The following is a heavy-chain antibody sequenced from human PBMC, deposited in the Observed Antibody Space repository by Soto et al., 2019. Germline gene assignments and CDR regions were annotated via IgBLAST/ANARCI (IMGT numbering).Heavy chain of an antibody. CDR1: GFSLSTSGVG. D-gene: IGHD4-17*01. Sequence: QITLKESGPTLVKPTQTLTLTCTFSGFSLSTSGVGVGWIRQPPGKALEWLALIYWDDDKRYSPSLKSRLTITKDTSKNQVVLTMTNMDPVDTATYYCAHKSMVHYGDYVGMGWFDPWGQGTLVTVSS. CDR3: AHKSMVHYGDYVGMGWFDP. CDR2: IYWDDDK. V-gene: IGHV2-5*02. J-gene: IGHJ5*02.